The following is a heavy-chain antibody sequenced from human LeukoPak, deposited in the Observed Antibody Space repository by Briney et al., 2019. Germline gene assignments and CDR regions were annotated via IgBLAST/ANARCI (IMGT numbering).Heavy chain of an antibody. J-gene: IGHJ4*02. CDR3: ARSAYYDFWSGYYDYFDY. D-gene: IGHD3-3*01. CDR1: GGSISSGGYY. CDR2: IYYSGST. V-gene: IGHV4-31*03. Sequence: PSETLSLTCTVSGGSISSGGYYWSWIRQHPGKGLEWIGYIYYSGSTYYNPSLKSRVTISVDTSKNQFSLKLSSVTAADTAVYYCARSAYYDFWSGYYDYFDYWGQGTLVTVSS.